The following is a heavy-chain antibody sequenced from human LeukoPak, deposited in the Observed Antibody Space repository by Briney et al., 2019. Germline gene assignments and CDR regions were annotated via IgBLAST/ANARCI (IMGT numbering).Heavy chain of an antibody. CDR3: ARGYSSSYRIDY. V-gene: IGHV3-74*01. J-gene: IGHJ4*02. D-gene: IGHD6-6*01. Sequence: GGSLRLSCAASGFTFSSYWMHWVRQAPGKGLVWVSRINTDGSSTTYADSVRGRFTISRDNAKNTLYLQMNSLSAEDTAVYYCARGYSSSYRIDYWGQGTLVTVSS. CDR2: INTDGSST. CDR1: GFTFSSYW.